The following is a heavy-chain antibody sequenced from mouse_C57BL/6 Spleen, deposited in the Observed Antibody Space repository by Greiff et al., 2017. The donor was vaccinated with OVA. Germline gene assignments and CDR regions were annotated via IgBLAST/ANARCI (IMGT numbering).Heavy chain of an antibody. D-gene: IGHD2-3*01. CDR2: ISSGGSYT. CDR1: GFTFSSYG. V-gene: IGHV5-6*01. J-gene: IGHJ2*01. Sequence: DVHLVESGGDLVKPGGSLKLSCAASGFTFSSYGMSWVRQTPDKRLEWVATISSGGSYTYYPDSVKGRFTISRDNAKNTLYLQMSSLKSEDTAMYYCARQGDGYYHHFDYWGQGTTLTVSS. CDR3: ARQGDGYYHHFDY.